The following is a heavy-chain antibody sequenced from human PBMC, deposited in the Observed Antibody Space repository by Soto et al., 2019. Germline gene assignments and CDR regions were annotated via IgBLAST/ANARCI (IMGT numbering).Heavy chain of an antibody. J-gene: IGHJ4*02. CDR2: VSNDGSNK. CDR3: AKVLLTYTSGWYHPQSDY. Sequence: RLSCAASGSTFSSYVMHWVRQAPGKGLEWVAVVSNDGSNKDYADSVKGRFTISRDNSKNTLYLQMNSLRAEDTAVYYCAKVLLTYTSGWYHPQSDYRGKGTRANVSS. V-gene: IGHV3-30*18. D-gene: IGHD6-19*01. CDR1: GSTFSSYV.